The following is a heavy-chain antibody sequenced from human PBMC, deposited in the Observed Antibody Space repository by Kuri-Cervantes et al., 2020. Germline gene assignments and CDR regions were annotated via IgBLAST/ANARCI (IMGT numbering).Heavy chain of an antibody. CDR1: GYTFTGYY. J-gene: IGHJ6*03. Sequence: ASVKVSCKASGYTFTGYYMHWVRQAPGQGLEWMGWINPNSGGTNYAQKFQGRVTMTRDTSTSTVYMELSSLRSEDTAVYYCARGHLAVAGFAYYYYYYMDVWGKGTTVTVSS. CDR3: ARGHLAVAGFAYYYYYYMDV. V-gene: IGHV1-2*02. CDR2: INPNSGGT. D-gene: IGHD6-19*01.